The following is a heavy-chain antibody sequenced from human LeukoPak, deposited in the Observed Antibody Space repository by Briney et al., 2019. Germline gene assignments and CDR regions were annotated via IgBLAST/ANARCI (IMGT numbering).Heavy chain of an antibody. CDR3: AKGDTAMGNFDY. CDR1: GFTFSSYA. J-gene: IGHJ4*02. Sequence: PGGSLRLSCAASGFTFSSYAMSWARQAPGKGLEWVSAISGSGGSTYYADSVKGRFTISRDNSKNTLYLQMNSLRAEDTAVYYCAKGDTAMGNFDYWGQGTLVTVSS. CDR2: ISGSGGST. D-gene: IGHD5-18*01. V-gene: IGHV3-23*01.